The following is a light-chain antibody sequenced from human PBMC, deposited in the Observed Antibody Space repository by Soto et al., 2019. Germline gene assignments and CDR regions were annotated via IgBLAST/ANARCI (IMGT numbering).Light chain of an antibody. J-gene: IGKJ4*01. V-gene: IGKV3-20*01. CDR1: QSLSSNY. CDR3: QQYGSSPLT. CDR2: GAS. Sequence: EIVLTQSPGTLSLSPGERATLSCRASQSLSSNYLAWYQQKPGQAPRLLIYGASNRATGIPETFSGSGSGTDFTLTISRLEPEDFAVYYCQQYGSSPLTFGGGTKVEIK.